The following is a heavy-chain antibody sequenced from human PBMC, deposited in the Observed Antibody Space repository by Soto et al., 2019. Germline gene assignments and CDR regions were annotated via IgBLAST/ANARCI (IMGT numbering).Heavy chain of an antibody. CDR1: RFTFSTYW. D-gene: IGHD3-3*01. Sequence: GGSLRLSCAASRFTFSTYWMSWVRQAPGKGLEWVANIKQDGSEKYYVDSVKGRFNISRDNAKNTLYLQMNSLRAEDTAVYYCARGIRFLEWLAYYYYYGMDVWGQGTTVTVSS. V-gene: IGHV3-7*01. CDR3: ARGIRFLEWLAYYYYYGMDV. J-gene: IGHJ6*02. CDR2: IKQDGSEK.